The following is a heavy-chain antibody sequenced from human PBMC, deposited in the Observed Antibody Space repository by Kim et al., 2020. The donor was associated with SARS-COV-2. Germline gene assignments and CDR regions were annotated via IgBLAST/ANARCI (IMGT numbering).Heavy chain of an antibody. CDR3: ARDRISYYDFWSGPYYFDY. V-gene: IGHV1-18*01. Sequence: ASVKVSCKASGYTFTSYGISWVRQAPGQGLEWMGWISAYNGNTNYAQKLQGRVTMTTDTSTSTAYMELRSLRSDDTAVYYCARDRISYYDFWSGPYYFDYWGQGTLVTVSS. J-gene: IGHJ4*02. D-gene: IGHD3-3*01. CDR2: ISAYNGNT. CDR1: GYTFTSYG.